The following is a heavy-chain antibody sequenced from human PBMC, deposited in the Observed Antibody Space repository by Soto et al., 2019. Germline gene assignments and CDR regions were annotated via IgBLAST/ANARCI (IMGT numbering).Heavy chain of an antibody. CDR1: GGTFSSYA. J-gene: IGHJ5*02. CDR2: IIPIFGTA. CDR3: ARATEDCCSGGSCYSHLFDP. D-gene: IGHD2-15*01. V-gene: IGHV1-69*01. Sequence: QVQLVQSGAEVKKPGSSVKVSCKASGGTFSSYAISWVRQAPGQGLEWMGGIIPIFGTANYAQKFQGRVTITADESTSTAYMELSSLRSEDTAVYYCARATEDCCSGGSCYSHLFDPWGQGTLVTVSS.